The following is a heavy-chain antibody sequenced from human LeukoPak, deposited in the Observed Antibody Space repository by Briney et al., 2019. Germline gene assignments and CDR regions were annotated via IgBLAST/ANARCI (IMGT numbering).Heavy chain of an antibody. J-gene: IGHJ4*02. CDR1: GFTFSSYT. CDR2: ISSSSSYI. V-gene: IGHV3-21*01. D-gene: IGHD3-22*01. CDR3: ARGLDYYDSSGPPNY. Sequence: GGSLRLSCAASGFTFSSYTMNWVRQAPGKGLEWVSSISSSSSYIYYADSVKGRFTISRDNAKNSLYLQMNSLRAEDTAVYYCARGLDYYDSSGPPNYWGQGTLVTVSS.